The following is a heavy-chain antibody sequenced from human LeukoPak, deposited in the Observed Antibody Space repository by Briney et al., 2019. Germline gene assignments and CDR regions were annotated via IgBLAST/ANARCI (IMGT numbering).Heavy chain of an antibody. D-gene: IGHD3-22*01. Sequence: GGSLRLSCAASGSTFSNYGMNWVRQTPDKGLEWVASISSTSSYTDSVRGRFTISRDNTKNSLYLQMNSLRAEDTAVYYCAKGADTSGYYYYFDYWGQGTLVTVSS. J-gene: IGHJ4*02. CDR3: AKGADTSGYYYYFDY. CDR1: GSTFSNYG. CDR2: ISSTSSY. V-gene: IGHV3-21*04.